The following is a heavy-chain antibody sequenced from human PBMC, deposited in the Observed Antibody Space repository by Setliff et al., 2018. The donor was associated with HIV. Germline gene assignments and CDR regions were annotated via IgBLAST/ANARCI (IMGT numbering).Heavy chain of an antibody. CDR1: GYTFTSYG. Sequence: VASVKVSCKASGYTFTSYGISWVRQAPGQGLEWMGWISAYNGNTNYAQKLKGRVTMTTDTSTSTAYLEIPRLTSDDAAVYYCARPRVFDSFDVWGQGTMVTVSS. CDR3: ARPRVFDSFDV. V-gene: IGHV1-18*01. J-gene: IGHJ3*01. CDR2: ISAYNGNT.